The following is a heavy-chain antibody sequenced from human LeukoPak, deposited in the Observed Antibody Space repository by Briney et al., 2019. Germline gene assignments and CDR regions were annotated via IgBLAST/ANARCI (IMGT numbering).Heavy chain of an antibody. Sequence: PSETLSLTCAVYGGSFSGYYWSWIRQPPGKGLEWIGEINHSGSTNYNPSLKSRVTISVDTSKNQFSLKLSSVTAADTAVYYCGRGARYYDILTGYLYFDYWGQGTLVTVSS. CDR3: GRGARYYDILTGYLYFDY. J-gene: IGHJ4*02. D-gene: IGHD3-9*01. CDR2: INHSGST. CDR1: GGSFSGYY. V-gene: IGHV4-34*01.